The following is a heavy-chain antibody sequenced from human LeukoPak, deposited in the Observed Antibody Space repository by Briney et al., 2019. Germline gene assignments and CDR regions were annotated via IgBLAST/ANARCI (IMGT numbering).Heavy chain of an antibody. V-gene: IGHV1-24*01. CDR1: GYTLTELS. J-gene: IGHJ6*03. Sequence: ASVKVSCKVSGYTLTELSMHWVRQAPGKGLEWMGGFDPEDGETIYAQKFQGRVTVTEDTSTDTAYMELSSLRSEDTAVYYCAIGNLDYMDVWGKGTTVTVSS. CDR2: FDPEDGET. D-gene: IGHD1-14*01. CDR3: AIGNLDYMDV.